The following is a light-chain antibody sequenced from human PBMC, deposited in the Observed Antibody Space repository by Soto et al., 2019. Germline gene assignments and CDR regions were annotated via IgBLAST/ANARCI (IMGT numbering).Light chain of an antibody. CDR1: SSDVGGYNY. V-gene: IGLV2-14*01. J-gene: IGLJ3*02. CDR2: EVS. Sequence: QSALTQPASVSGSPGQSITISCTGTSSDVGGYNYVSWYQQHPGNAPKLMIYEVSNRPSGVSYRFSGSKSGNTASLTISGLQAEDEADYYCSSYTVSTTSVFGGGTKLTVL. CDR3: SSYTVSTTSV.